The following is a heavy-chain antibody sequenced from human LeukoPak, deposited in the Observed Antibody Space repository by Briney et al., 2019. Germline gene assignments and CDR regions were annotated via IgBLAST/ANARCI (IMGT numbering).Heavy chain of an antibody. CDR1: GYTFTSYD. V-gene: IGHV1-46*01. CDR3: ARVATYGETGTSPDWFDP. CDR2: INPSGGST. Sequence: ASVKVSCKASGYTFTSYDINWVRQAPGQGLEWMGIINPSGGSTSYAQKFQGRVTMTRDTSTSTVYMELSSLRSEDTAVYYCARVATYGETGTSPDWFDPWGQGTLVTVSS. D-gene: IGHD4-17*01. J-gene: IGHJ5*02.